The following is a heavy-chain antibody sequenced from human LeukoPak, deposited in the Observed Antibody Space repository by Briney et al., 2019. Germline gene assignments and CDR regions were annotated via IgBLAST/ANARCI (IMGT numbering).Heavy chain of an antibody. Sequence: GASVKVSCKASGGTFSSYAISWVRQAPGQGLEWMGGIIPIFGTASYAQKFQGRVTITADKSTSTAYMELSSLRSEDTAVYYCARIVATKMKQWLVTEDYYYYMDVWGKGTTVTVSS. V-gene: IGHV1-69*06. D-gene: IGHD5-12*01. J-gene: IGHJ6*03. CDR3: ARIVATKMKQWLVTEDYYYYMDV. CDR1: GGTFSSYA. CDR2: IIPIFGTA.